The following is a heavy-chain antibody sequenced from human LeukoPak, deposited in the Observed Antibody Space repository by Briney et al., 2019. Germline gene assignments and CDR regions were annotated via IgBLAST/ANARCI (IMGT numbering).Heavy chain of an antibody. CDR2: INHSGST. Sequence: SETLSLTCAVYGGSFSGYYWSWIRQPPGKGLEWIGEINHSGSTNYNPSLKSRVTMSVATSKNQFSLKLSSVTAADTAVYYCARRPMVRGVFDYWGQGTLVTVSS. D-gene: IGHD3-10*01. J-gene: IGHJ4*02. CDR1: GGSFSGYY. V-gene: IGHV4-34*01. CDR3: ARRPMVRGVFDY.